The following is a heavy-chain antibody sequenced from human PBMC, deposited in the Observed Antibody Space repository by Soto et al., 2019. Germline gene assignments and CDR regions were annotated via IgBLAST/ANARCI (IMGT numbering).Heavy chain of an antibody. Sequence: QVQLVQSGAEVKKPGASVKVSCKASGYTFTSYYMHWVRQAPGQGLEWMGIINPSGGNTSYAQKVQGRVTMTRDTSTNTVYMELSSLRSEDTAVYYCASEVNYYDSSGYYAFDYWGQGTLVTVSS. V-gene: IGHV1-46*01. CDR3: ASEVNYYDSSGYYAFDY. J-gene: IGHJ4*02. CDR1: GYTFTSYY. CDR2: INPSGGNT. D-gene: IGHD3-22*01.